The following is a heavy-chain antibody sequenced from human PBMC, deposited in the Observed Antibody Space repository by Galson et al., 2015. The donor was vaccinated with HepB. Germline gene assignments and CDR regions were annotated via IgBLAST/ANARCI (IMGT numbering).Heavy chain of an antibody. CDR3: ARENERIQQLVRGDFDC. CDR1: GFTFSSYA. D-gene: IGHD6-13*01. V-gene: IGHV3-30*04. J-gene: IGHJ4*02. Sequence: SLRLSCAASGFTFSSYAMHWVRQAPGKGLEWVAVISYDGSNKYYADSVKGRFTISRDNSKNTLYLQMNSLRAEDTAVYYCARENERIQQLVRGDFDCWGQGTLVTVSS. CDR2: ISYDGSNK.